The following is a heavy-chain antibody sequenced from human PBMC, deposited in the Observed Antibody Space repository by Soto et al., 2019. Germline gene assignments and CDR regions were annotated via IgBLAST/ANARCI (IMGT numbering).Heavy chain of an antibody. CDR3: ARDQSGVAVAAPGDY. J-gene: IGHJ4*02. CDR2: INPSGGST. CDR1: GYTFTSYY. V-gene: IGHV1-46*01. Sequence: ASVKVSCKASGYTFTSYYMHWVRQAPGQGLEWMGIINPSGGSTSYAQKFQGRVTMTRDTSTSTVYMELSSLRSEDTAVYYCARDQSGVAVAAPGDYWGQGTLVTVSS. D-gene: IGHD6-19*01.